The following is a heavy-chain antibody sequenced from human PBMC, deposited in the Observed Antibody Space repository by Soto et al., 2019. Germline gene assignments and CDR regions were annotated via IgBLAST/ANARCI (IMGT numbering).Heavy chain of an antibody. V-gene: IGHV4-39*01. CDR2: IYYSGST. CDR1: GGSINSSSYF. D-gene: IGHD6-19*01. CDR3: ARHYSSGSRNWFDP. Sequence: SETLSLTCSVSGGSINSSSYFWGRVRQPPGKGLEWIGSIYYSGSTYYNPSLRSRVTISVDTSKNQFSLKLSSVTAADTAVFYCARHYSSGSRNWFDPWGQGTLVTVSS. J-gene: IGHJ5*02.